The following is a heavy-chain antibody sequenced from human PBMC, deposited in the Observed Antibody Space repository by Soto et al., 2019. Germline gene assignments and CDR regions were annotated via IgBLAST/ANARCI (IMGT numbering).Heavy chain of an antibody. Sequence: GESLKISCKGSVYSFTSYWIGWVRQMPGKGLEWMGIIYPGDSDTRYSPSFQGQVTISADKSISTAYLQWSSLKASDTAMYYCARHGGYSYGQAWFDPWGQGTLVTVSS. J-gene: IGHJ5*02. V-gene: IGHV5-51*01. D-gene: IGHD5-18*01. CDR1: VYSFTSYW. CDR2: IYPGDSDT. CDR3: ARHGGYSYGQAWFDP.